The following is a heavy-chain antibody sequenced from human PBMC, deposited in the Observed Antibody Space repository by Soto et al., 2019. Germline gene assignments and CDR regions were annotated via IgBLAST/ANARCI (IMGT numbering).Heavy chain of an antibody. CDR2: ISAYNGNT. Sequence: ASVKVSCKASGYTFTGYGISWVRQAPGQGLEWMGWISAYNGNTNYAQKLQGRVTMTTDTSTSTAYMELRSLRSDDTAVYYCARVEVPMNWFDPWGQGTLVTVSS. CDR3: ARVEVPMNWFDP. D-gene: IGHD1-7*01. J-gene: IGHJ5*02. V-gene: IGHV1-18*01. CDR1: GYTFTGYG.